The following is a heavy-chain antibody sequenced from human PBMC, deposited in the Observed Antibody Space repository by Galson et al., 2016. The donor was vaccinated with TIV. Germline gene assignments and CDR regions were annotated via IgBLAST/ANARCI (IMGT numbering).Heavy chain of an antibody. CDR2: ISWNSGTT. Sequence: SLRLSCAASGFTFDDYAMHWVRHVPGKGLEWVSVISWNSGTTVYADSAKGRFIISRDNAKNSLYLQMDSLRAEDTALYYCAKGQLRAARRFYYMDVWGKGTLVTVSS. V-gene: IGHV3-9*01. CDR1: GFTFDDYA. D-gene: IGHD2-2*01. CDR3: AKGQLRAARRFYYMDV. J-gene: IGHJ6*03.